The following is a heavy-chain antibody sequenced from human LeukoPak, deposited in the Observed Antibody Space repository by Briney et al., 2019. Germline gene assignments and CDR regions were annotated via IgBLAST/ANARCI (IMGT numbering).Heavy chain of an antibody. CDR2: ISYDGSNK. CDR1: GFTFSSYG. CDR3: AREGDYYDSSGYSYYFDY. J-gene: IGHJ4*02. Sequence: GGSLRLSCAASGFTFSSYGMHWVRQAPGKGLEWVTVISYDGSNKYYADSVKGRFTISRDNSKNTLYLQMNSLRAEDTAVYYCAREGDYYDSSGYSYYFDYWGQGTLVTASS. D-gene: IGHD3-22*01. V-gene: IGHV3-30*03.